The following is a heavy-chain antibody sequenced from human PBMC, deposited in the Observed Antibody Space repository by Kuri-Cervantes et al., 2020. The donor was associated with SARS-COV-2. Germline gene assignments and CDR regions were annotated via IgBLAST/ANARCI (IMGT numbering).Heavy chain of an antibody. CDR1: GGPISSGSYY. CDR3: ARGQLRYFDWLLRKGAFDI. D-gene: IGHD3-9*01. Sequence: SCTVSGGPISSGSYYWSWIRQPAGKGLEWIGRIYTSGSTNYNPSLKSRVTISVDTSKNQFSLKLSSVTAADTAVYYCARGQLRYFDWLLRKGAFDIWGQGTMVTVSS. J-gene: IGHJ3*02. V-gene: IGHV4-61*02. CDR2: IYTSGST.